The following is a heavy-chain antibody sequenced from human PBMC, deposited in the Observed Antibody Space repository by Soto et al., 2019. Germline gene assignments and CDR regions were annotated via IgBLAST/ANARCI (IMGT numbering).Heavy chain of an antibody. D-gene: IGHD3-3*01. J-gene: IGHJ4*02. Sequence: QLQLQASGPGLVKPSEPLSLTCTVSGGSISSRSYYWGWIRQPPGKGLDWIGSIYYSGSTYYNPSLKSRVTLAVDTSKNQVSRKLSSVTATDMSVYYCARHGYDFWRGPELYYWGQGTLVSVSS. CDR1: GGSISSRSYY. V-gene: IGHV4-39*01. CDR3: ARHGYDFWRGPELYY. CDR2: IYYSGST.